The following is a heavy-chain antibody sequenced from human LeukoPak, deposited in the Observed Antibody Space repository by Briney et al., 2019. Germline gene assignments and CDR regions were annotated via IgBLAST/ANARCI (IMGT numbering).Heavy chain of an antibody. J-gene: IGHJ6*02. D-gene: IGHD2-21*02. Sequence: SVKVSCKASGGTFSSYAISWVRQASGQGLEWMGGIIPIFGTANYAQKFQGRVTITADESTSTAYMELSSLRSEDTAVYYCARVVVTAIHYYGMDVWGQGTTVTVSS. V-gene: IGHV1-69*13. CDR3: ARVVVTAIHYYGMDV. CDR2: IIPIFGTA. CDR1: GGTFSSYA.